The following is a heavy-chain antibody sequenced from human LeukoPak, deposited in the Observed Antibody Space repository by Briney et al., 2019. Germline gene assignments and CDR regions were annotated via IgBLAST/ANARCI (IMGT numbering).Heavy chain of an antibody. CDR1: GFTFSGYY. Sequence: GGSLRLSCAASGFTFSGYYMSWIRQAPGKGLEWVSYISSSGSTIYYADSVKGRFTISRDNAKNSLYLQMNSLRAEDTAVYYCARDNWNYVGYYYYGMDVWGQGTTVTVSS. CDR2: ISSSGSTI. J-gene: IGHJ6*02. D-gene: IGHD1-7*01. V-gene: IGHV3-11*01. CDR3: ARDNWNYVGYYYYGMDV.